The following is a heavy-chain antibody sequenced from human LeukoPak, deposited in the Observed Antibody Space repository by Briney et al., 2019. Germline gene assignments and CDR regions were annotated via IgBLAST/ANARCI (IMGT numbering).Heavy chain of an antibody. Sequence: SETLSLTCTVSGGSISSSSYYWGWIRQPPGKGLEWIGSIYYSGSTYYNPSLKSRVTISVDTSKNQFSLKLSSVTAADTAVYYCARRGTRRIAVAGMGSLYWGQGTLVTVSS. CDR1: GGSISSSSYY. CDR2: IYYSGST. CDR3: ARRGTRRIAVAGMGSLY. V-gene: IGHV4-39*07. D-gene: IGHD6-19*01. J-gene: IGHJ4*02.